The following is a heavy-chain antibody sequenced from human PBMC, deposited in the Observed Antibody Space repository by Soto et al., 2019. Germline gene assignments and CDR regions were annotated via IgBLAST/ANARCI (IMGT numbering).Heavy chain of an antibody. CDR3: ARETRAGITIFGVVIGGWFDP. D-gene: IGHD3-3*01. Sequence: LTCTVSGGSISSGGYYRSWIRQHPGKGLEWIGYIYYSGSTYYNPSLKSRVTISVDTSKNQFSLKLSSVTAADTAVYYCARETRAGITIFGVVIGGWFDPWGQGTLVTVSS. V-gene: IGHV4-31*03. J-gene: IGHJ5*02. CDR1: GGSISSGGYY. CDR2: IYYSGST.